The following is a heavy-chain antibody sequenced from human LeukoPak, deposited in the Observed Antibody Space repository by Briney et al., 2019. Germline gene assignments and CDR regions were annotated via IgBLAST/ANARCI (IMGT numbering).Heavy chain of an antibody. J-gene: IGHJ4*02. Sequence: ASVKVSCKTSGYTFTNYDINWVRQASGQGLEWMGWVSPHSGNTAYAQRFQGRVTMTRDTTISTVFMELTSLTSEDTAVYYCARGLFTFGGVIAPMDFDYWGQGTVVTVSS. CDR1: GYTFTNYD. CDR2: VSPHSGNT. CDR3: ARGLFTFGGVIAPMDFDY. D-gene: IGHD3-16*02. V-gene: IGHV1-8*01.